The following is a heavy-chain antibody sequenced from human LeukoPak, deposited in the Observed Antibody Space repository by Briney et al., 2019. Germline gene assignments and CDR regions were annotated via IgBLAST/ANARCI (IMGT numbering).Heavy chain of an antibody. V-gene: IGHV4-4*07. Sequence: SETLSLTCTVSGGSLSSYYRSWIRQPAGKGLEWIGRIYTSGSTNYNPSLKSRVTISVDKSKNQFSLKLSSVTAADTAVYYCARLGGSSSWYVGYYYMDVWGKGTTVTVSS. J-gene: IGHJ6*03. CDR1: GGSLSSYY. CDR3: ARLGGSSSWYVGYYYMDV. D-gene: IGHD6-13*01. CDR2: IYTSGST.